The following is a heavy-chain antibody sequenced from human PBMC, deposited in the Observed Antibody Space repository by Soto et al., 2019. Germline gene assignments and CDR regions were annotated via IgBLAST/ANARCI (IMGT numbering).Heavy chain of an antibody. V-gene: IGHV3-7*01. CDR3: ARDPSIVLVPAATYYYYYYGMDV. D-gene: IGHD2-2*01. J-gene: IGHJ6*02. CDR1: GFTFSNYA. Sequence: HPGGSLRLSCAASGFTFSNYAVTWVRQAPGKGLEWVSTIKQDGSEKYYVDSVKGRFTISRDNAKNTLYLQMNSLRAEDTAVYYCARDPSIVLVPAATYYYYYYGMDVWGQGTTVTSP. CDR2: IKQDGSEK.